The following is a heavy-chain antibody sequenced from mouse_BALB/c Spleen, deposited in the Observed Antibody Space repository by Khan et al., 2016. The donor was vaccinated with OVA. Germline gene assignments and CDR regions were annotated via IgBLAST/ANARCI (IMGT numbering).Heavy chain of an antibody. V-gene: IGHV5-17*02. CDR2: VSSGSATI. D-gene: IGHD2-4*01. Sequence: EVELVESGGGLVQPGGSRKLSCAASGFTFSSFGMHWVRQAPEKGLEWVADVSSGSATIYYADIVKGRFTISRDNPKNTLFLQMTSLRSEDTAMYYCARSLITTWYFDVWGAGTTVTVSS. J-gene: IGHJ1*01. CDR1: GFTFSSFG. CDR3: ARSLITTWYFDV.